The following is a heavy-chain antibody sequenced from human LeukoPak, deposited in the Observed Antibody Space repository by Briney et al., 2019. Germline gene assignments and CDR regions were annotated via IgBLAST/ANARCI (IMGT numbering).Heavy chain of an antibody. CDR1: GYTFTGYY. CDR2: INPNSGGT. CDR3: ARIREVGYYDSSGRGDAFDI. J-gene: IGHJ3*02. V-gene: IGHV1-2*06. D-gene: IGHD3-22*01. Sequence: GASVKVSCKASGYTFTGYYMHWVRQAPGQGLEWIGRINPNSGGTNYAQKFQGRVTMTRDTSISTAYMELSRLRSDDTAVYYCARIREVGYYDSSGRGDAFDIWGQGTMVTVSS.